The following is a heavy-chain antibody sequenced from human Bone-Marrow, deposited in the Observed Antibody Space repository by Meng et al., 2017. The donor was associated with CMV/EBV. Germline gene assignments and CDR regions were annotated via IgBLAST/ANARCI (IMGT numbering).Heavy chain of an antibody. V-gene: IGHV3-7*01. D-gene: IGHD3-10*01. Sequence: GGSLRLSCAASGFTFSSYAMHWVRQAPGKGLEWVANIKQDGSEKYYVDSVKGRFTISRDNAKNSLYLQMNSLRAEDTAVYYCTTLDYYGSGSYFPADYRGQGTLVTVSS. J-gene: IGHJ4*02. CDR2: IKQDGSEK. CDR3: TTLDYYGSGSYFPADY. CDR1: GFTFSSYA.